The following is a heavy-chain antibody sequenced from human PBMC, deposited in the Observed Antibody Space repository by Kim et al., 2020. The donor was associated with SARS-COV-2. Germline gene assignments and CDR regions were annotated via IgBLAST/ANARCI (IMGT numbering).Heavy chain of an antibody. CDR3: ASLGTPVTRDFDK. Sequence: ASVKVSCKVSENTLAEVSIHWVRQAPGKGLEWMGGIDPKDGKTIYAEKFQGRFRMTEDTSTDTAYMRLSSLRFEDTAVYYCASLGTPVTRDFDKWGQGTL. V-gene: IGHV1-24*01. CDR1: ENTLAEVS. CDR2: IDPKDGKT. D-gene: IGHD4-17*01. J-gene: IGHJ4*02.